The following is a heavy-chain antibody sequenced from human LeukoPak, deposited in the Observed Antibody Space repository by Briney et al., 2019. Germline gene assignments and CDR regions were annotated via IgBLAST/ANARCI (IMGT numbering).Heavy chain of an antibody. CDR2: ISAYNGNT. CDR1: GYTFTSYG. D-gene: IGHD3-9*01. CDR3: ARRRGDFDWLLKNDY. Sequence: ASVKVSCKASGYTFTSYGISWVRQAPGQGLEWMGWISAYNGNTNYAQKLQGRVTMTTDTSTSTAYMELRSLRSDDTAVYYCARRRGDFDWLLKNDYWGQGTLVTVSS. J-gene: IGHJ4*02. V-gene: IGHV1-18*01.